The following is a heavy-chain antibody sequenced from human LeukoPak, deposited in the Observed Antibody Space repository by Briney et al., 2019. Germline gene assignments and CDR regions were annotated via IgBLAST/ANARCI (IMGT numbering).Heavy chain of an antibody. Sequence: PGGSLRLSCAASGFTFSDYYMDWVRQAPGEGLEWVGRIRNKAHSYTTDYAASVEGRFTVSRDDSKNSLYLQMNSLKIEDTAVYYCTRAEDGYNFWGQGTLVTVSS. CDR2: IRNKAHSYTT. V-gene: IGHV3-72*01. D-gene: IGHD5-24*01. CDR1: GFTFSDYY. J-gene: IGHJ4*02. CDR3: TRAEDGYNF.